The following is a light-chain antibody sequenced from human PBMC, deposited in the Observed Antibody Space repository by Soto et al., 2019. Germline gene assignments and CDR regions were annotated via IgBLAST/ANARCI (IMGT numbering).Light chain of an antibody. CDR2: EVS. V-gene: IGLV2-8*01. CDR3: SSYAGSNNFEVV. Sequence: QSVLTQPPSASGSPGQSVTISCTGTSSDVGGYNYVSWYQQHPGKAPKLMIYEVSKGPSGVPDRFSGSKSGNTASLTVSGLQAEDEADYYCSSYAGSNNFEVVFGGGTKLTVL. CDR1: SSDVGGYNY. J-gene: IGLJ2*01.